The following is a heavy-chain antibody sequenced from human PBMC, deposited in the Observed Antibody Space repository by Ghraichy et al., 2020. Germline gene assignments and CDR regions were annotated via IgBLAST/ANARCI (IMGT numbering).Heavy chain of an antibody. Sequence: SETLSLTCTVSGGSISSSSYYWGWIRQPPGKGLEWIGSIYYSGSTYYNPSLKSRITISVDTSKNQFSLKLSSVTAADTAVYYCARLTGTTIDYWGQGTLVTVSS. CDR3: ARLTGTTIDY. J-gene: IGHJ4*02. V-gene: IGHV4-39*01. D-gene: IGHD1-7*01. CDR2: IYYSGST. CDR1: GGSISSSSYY.